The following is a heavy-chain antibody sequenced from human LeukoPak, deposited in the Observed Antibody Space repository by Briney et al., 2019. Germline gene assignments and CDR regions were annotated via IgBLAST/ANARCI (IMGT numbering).Heavy chain of an antibody. CDR3: ARGCSGGSCYSGFDY. D-gene: IGHD2-15*01. CDR1: GGSISSYY. CDR2: IYYSGST. J-gene: IGHJ4*02. Sequence: SETLSLTCTVSGGSISSYYWSWIRQPPGKGLEWIGYIYYSGSTNYNPSLKSRVTISVDTSKNQFSLKLSSATAADTAVYYCARGCSGGSCYSGFDYWGQGTLVTVSS. V-gene: IGHV4-59*08.